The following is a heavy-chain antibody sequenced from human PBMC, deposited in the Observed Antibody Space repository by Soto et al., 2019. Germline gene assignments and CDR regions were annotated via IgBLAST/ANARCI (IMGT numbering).Heavy chain of an antibody. CDR2: SSGSGGST. V-gene: IGHV3-23*01. D-gene: IGHD6-13*01. J-gene: IGHJ4*02. CDR3: AKDLIAAAGTFDY. CDR1: AFALTSYA. Sequence: PGGSLRLSCAPSAFALTSYAMSWVPQAPGRGLESVSASSGSGGSTYYADSVKGRFTISRDNAKNTLYLQMNSLRAEDTAVYYCAKDLIAAAGTFDYWGQG.